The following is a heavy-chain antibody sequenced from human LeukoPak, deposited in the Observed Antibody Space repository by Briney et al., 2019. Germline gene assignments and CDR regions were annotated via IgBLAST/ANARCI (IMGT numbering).Heavy chain of an antibody. V-gene: IGHV1-2*02. J-gene: IGHJ4*02. CDR3: ARVGGYFFAPDY. CDR1: GYTFTSYD. Sequence: ASVKVSCKASGYTFTSYDINWVRQATGQGLEWMGWINPNSGGTNYAQKFQGRVTMTRDTSISTAYMELSRLRSDDTAVYYCARVGGYFFAPDYWGQGTLVTVSS. CDR2: INPNSGGT. D-gene: IGHD2-15*01.